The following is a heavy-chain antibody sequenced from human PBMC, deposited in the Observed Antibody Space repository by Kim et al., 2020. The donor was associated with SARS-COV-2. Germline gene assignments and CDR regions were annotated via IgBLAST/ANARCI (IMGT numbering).Heavy chain of an antibody. J-gene: IGHJ4*02. V-gene: IGHV1-18*01. CDR3: AREMAHDYVPDY. Sequence: NYAQKLQGRVTMSPDTSTSTAYMELRSLRSDDTAVYYCAREMAHDYVPDYWGQGTLVTVSS. D-gene: IGHD3-16*01.